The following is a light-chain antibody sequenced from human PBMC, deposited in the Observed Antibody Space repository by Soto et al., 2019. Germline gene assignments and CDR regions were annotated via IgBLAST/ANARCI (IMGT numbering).Light chain of an antibody. CDR3: SAYTSRSTLV. J-gene: IGLJ2*01. CDR2: EVR. V-gene: IGLV2-14*01. CDR1: SRDIGAYNL. Sequence: QSVLTQPASLSGSPGQSITISCSGTSRDIGAYNLVSWYQQLPGKAPKLLIYEVRSRPSGISYRFSGSKSGTTASLTISSLLPEDEADYYCSAYTSRSTLVFGGGTKVTV.